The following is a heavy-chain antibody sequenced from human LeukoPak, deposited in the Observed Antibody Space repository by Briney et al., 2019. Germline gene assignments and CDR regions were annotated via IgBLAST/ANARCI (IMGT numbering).Heavy chain of an antibody. D-gene: IGHD6-19*01. CDR1: GYTFTIYY. V-gene: IGHV1-2*02. Sequence: GASVKVPCKASGYTFTIYYMHWVRQAPGQGLEWMGWINPKSAGTNYAQMFQGRVTMTRDTSISRVYMELSRLRSDDTAVYYCARVGQWLEYDYWGQGTLVTVSS. CDR3: ARVGQWLEYDY. CDR2: INPKSAGT. J-gene: IGHJ4*02.